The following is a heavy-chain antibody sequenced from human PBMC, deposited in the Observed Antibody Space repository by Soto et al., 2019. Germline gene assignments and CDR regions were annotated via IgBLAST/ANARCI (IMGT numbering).Heavy chain of an antibody. V-gene: IGHV3-74*01. CDR3: AAGGSGYYAN. Sequence: EVQLVESGGDLVQPGGSLRLSCAASGFTFSTYWMHWVRQAPGKGLLWVSRIKTDGTYATYADSVKGRFTISRDNAKNTLYLQMNSRRVEDAVVYYCAAGGSGYYANWGQGTLVTVSS. D-gene: IGHD3-22*01. CDR1: GFTFSTYW. J-gene: IGHJ4*02. CDR2: IKTDGTYA.